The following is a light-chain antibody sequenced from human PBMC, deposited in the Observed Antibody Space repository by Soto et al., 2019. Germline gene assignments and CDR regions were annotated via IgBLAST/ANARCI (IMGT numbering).Light chain of an antibody. V-gene: IGKV1-5*03. J-gene: IGKJ4*01. CDR2: KAS. Sequence: DIQMTQSPSTLSESVGDRVTITCRASQSISTWLAWNQQKPGKAPKLLIYKASNLEDGVPSRFSGSGSGTELTITISSLQPDDFATYYCQQYNTYPLTFGGWTTVEIK. CDR3: QQYNTYPLT. CDR1: QSISTW.